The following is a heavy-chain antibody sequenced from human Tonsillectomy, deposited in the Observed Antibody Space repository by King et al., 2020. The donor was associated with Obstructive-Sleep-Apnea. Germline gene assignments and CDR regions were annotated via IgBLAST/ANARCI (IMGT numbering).Heavy chain of an antibody. J-gene: IGHJ4*02. Sequence: QLVQSGAEVKRPGASVKVSCEASGYTFTSYGITWFRQAPGQGLEWMGWISAYSGNTNYAQKFQDRVTMTTDTSTSTAYMEVRSLRSDDTAVFYCARTVITMIRGAIPEGFYFDYWGQGTLVTVSS. CDR2: ISAYSGNT. D-gene: IGHD3-10*01. CDR1: GYTFTSYG. V-gene: IGHV1-18*01. CDR3: ARTVITMIRGAIPEGFYFDY.